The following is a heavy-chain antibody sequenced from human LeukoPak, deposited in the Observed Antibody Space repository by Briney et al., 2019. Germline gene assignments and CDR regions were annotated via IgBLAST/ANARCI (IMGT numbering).Heavy chain of an antibody. CDR2: ISSSGSTI. D-gene: IGHD3-22*01. Sequence: GGSLRLSRAASGSTFSDYYMSWIRQAPGKGLEWVSYISSSGSTIYYADSVKGRFTISRDNAKNSLYLQMNSLRAEDTAVYYCASGLLDSSGYFLNYWGQGTLVTVSS. CDR3: ASGLLDSSGYFLNY. V-gene: IGHV3-11*01. J-gene: IGHJ4*02. CDR1: GSTFSDYY.